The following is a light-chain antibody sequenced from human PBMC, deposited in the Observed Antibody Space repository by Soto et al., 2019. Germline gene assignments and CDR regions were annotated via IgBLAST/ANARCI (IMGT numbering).Light chain of an antibody. CDR1: KSVSSN. CDR2: GAS. CDR3: QQYSNWPPWT. J-gene: IGKJ1*01. Sequence: ETVMTQPPATLSVFPGERATLSCRASKSVSSNLAWYQQKPGQAPRLLIYGASTRATGIPSRFSGSRSGTEFTLTISSLQSEDFAVYYCQQYSNWPPWTFGKGTKV. V-gene: IGKV3-15*01.